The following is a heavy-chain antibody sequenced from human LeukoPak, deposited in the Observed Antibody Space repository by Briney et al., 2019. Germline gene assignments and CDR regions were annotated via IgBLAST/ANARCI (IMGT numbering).Heavy chain of an antibody. J-gene: IGHJ4*02. V-gene: IGHV1-2*02. CDR3: ARVLFNSGYDY. Sequence: ASVTVSCKASGYTFTGAYMHWVRQAPGQGLEWMGWINPNSGGTKFAQKFQGRVTMTRDTSISTAYMELDRLRSDDTAVYYCARVLFNSGYDYWGQGTLVTVSS. D-gene: IGHD2-21*01. CDR1: GYTFTGAY. CDR2: INPNSGGT.